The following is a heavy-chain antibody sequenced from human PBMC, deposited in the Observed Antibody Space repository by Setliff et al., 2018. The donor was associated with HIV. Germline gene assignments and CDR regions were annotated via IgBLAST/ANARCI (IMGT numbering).Heavy chain of an antibody. CDR2: VHSSGST. D-gene: IGHD3-16*01. CDR1: GSSVTNNY. Sequence: TSETLSLTCTVSGSSVTNNYWSWIRQAPGKGLEWLGYVHSSGSTNYNPSLKSRVTISIDTSKNQFSLQLTSVTAADTAVYYCVNPSGAMGDFDSWGQGTLVTVSS. CDR3: VNPSGAMGDFDS. V-gene: IGHV4-4*08. J-gene: IGHJ4*02.